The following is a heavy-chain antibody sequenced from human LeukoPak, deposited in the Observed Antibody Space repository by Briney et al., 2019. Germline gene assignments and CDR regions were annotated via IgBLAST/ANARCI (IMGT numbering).Heavy chain of an antibody. CDR2: ISYDGSNK. V-gene: IGHV3-30*18. CDR1: GFTFSSYG. D-gene: IGHD6-13*01. CDR3: AKDAYSLSY. Sequence: GGSLRLSCAASGFTFSSYGMHWVRQAPGKGLEWVAVISYDGSNKYYADSVKGRFTISRDNSKNTLYLQMNSLRAEDTAVHYCAKDAYSLSYWGQGTLVTVSS. J-gene: IGHJ4*02.